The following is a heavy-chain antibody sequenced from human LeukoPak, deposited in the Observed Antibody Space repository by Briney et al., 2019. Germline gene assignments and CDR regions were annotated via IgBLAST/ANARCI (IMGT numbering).Heavy chain of an antibody. J-gene: IGHJ4*02. CDR3: AKRTSENYYFDY. Sequence: PGGSLRLSCAASGFTFSNYDMGWVRQAPGKGLEWVSAISRSDASTYYADSMKGRFTISRDNSKNTLYLQMNSLRAEDTAVYYCAKRTSENYYFDYWGQGTLVTVSS. CDR2: ISRSDAST. V-gene: IGHV3-23*01. CDR1: GFTFSNYD. D-gene: IGHD1-7*01.